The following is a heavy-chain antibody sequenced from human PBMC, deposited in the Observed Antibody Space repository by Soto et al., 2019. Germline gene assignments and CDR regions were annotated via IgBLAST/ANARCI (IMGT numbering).Heavy chain of an antibody. CDR2: IYWNDDK. V-gene: IGHV2-5*01. J-gene: IGHJ4*02. CDR3: AHTWGLPFDY. Sequence: QITLKESGPTLVEPTQTLTLTCTYSGFSLRTTGVGVGWIRQPPGKALEWLGIIYWNDDKRYSPSLKNRFTLTSDISKSQVVLTMTNMDPVATATYYCAHTWGLPFDYWGQGPLVIVSS. D-gene: IGHD3-16*01. CDR1: GFSLRTTGVG.